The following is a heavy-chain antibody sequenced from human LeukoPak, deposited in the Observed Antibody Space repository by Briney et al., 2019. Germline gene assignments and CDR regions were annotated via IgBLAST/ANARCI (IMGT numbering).Heavy chain of an antibody. V-gene: IGHV4-38-2*02. Sequence: PSETLSLTCAVSGYSISCGYYWGWIRQPPGKGLEWIGSIYHSGSTYYNPSLKSRVTISVDTSKNQFSLKLSSVTAADTAVYYCARDSYYYDSSGYSRGYFDYWGQGTLVTVSS. D-gene: IGHD3-22*01. J-gene: IGHJ4*02. CDR3: ARDSYYYDSSGYSRGYFDY. CDR1: GYSISCGYY. CDR2: IYHSGST.